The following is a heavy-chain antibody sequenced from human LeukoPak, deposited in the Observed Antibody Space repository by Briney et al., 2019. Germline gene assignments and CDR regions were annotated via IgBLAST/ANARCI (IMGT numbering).Heavy chain of an antibody. J-gene: IGHJ5*02. CDR3: ARQIVAELFDP. Sequence: PSETLSLTCTVSGGSISSYYWSWIRQPPGKGLEWIGYIYYSGSTNYNPSLKSRVTISVDTSKNQFSLKLSSVTAADTAVYYCARQIVAELFDPWGQGTLVTVSS. CDR1: GGSISSYY. CDR2: IYYSGST. V-gene: IGHV4-59*01. D-gene: IGHD5-12*01.